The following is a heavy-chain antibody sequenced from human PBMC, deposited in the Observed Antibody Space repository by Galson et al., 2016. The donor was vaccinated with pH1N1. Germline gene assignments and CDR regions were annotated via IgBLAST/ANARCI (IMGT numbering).Heavy chain of an antibody. Sequence: SVKVSCKASGYTFSSYGISWVRQAPGQGLEWMGWIGAYNGHTNYAQKVQGRVTMTADTSTSTAYMELRSLRSDDTAVYYCAREGYSHSDTYYFGMDDWGQGTTVTVSS. CDR3: AREGYSHSDTYYFGMDD. V-gene: IGHV1-18*01. J-gene: IGHJ6*02. CDR2: IGAYNGHT. D-gene: IGHD5-12*01. CDR1: GYTFSSYG.